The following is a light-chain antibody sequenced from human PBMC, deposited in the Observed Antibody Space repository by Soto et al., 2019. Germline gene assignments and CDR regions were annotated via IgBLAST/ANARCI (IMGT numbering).Light chain of an antibody. CDR3: QSYDSSSYVV. CDR2: GNS. V-gene: IGLV1-40*01. J-gene: IGLJ2*01. CDR1: SSNIGSNY. Sequence: QSVLSQSPSASGTPGQRVTISCSGSSSNIGSNYVFWYQQLPGTAPKVLIYGNSNRPSGVPDRFSGSKSGTSASLAITGLQAEDEADYYCQSYDSSSYVVFGGGTKLTVL.